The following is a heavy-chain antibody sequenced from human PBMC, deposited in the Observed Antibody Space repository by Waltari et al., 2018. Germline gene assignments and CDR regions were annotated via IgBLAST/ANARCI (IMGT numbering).Heavy chain of an antibody. CDR2: VRGDGKT. Sequence: QLQLQESGPGLVKPPGTLSLICAVSGNSMSTSDYWTWVRPPPGKGLEWIGQVRGDGKTNYNPSFASRVTMSLDTSTYHFALKLTSATAADTALYYCARDRGRGLYLDTWGQGTLVTVSP. D-gene: IGHD1-1*01. CDR1: GNSMSTSDY. J-gene: IGHJ4*02. V-gene: IGHV4-4*03. CDR3: ARDRGRGLYLDT.